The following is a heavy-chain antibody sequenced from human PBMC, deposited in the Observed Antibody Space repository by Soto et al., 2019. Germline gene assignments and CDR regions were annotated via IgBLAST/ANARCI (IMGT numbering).Heavy chain of an antibody. V-gene: IGHV1-18*01. CDR2: ISAYNGNT. Sequence: ASVKVSCKASGYTFTSYGISWVRQAPGQGLEWMGWISAYNGNTNYAQKLQGRVTMTTDTSTSTAYMELRSLRSDDTAVYYCARDWGEINYDFWSGYRLDVWGQGTTVTVSS. J-gene: IGHJ6*02. CDR1: GYTFTSYG. D-gene: IGHD3-3*01. CDR3: ARDWGEINYDFWSGYRLDV.